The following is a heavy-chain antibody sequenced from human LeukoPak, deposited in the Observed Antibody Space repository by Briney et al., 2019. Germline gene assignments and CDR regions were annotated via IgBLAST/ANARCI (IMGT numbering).Heavy chain of an antibody. CDR3: ARETGSAVGSTDFDY. V-gene: IGHV3-64*04. D-gene: IGHD4-17*01. CDR2: ISSNGGST. J-gene: IGHJ4*02. CDR1: GFTFSSYA. Sequence: GGSLRLSCSASGFTFSSYAMHWVRQAPGKGLEYVSAISSNGGSTYYADPVKGRFTVSRDNSKNTLYLQMNSLRAEDTAVYYCARETGSAVGSTDFDYWGQGTLVTVSS.